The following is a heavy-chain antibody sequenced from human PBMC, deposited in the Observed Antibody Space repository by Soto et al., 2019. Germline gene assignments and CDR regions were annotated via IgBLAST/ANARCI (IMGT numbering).Heavy chain of an antibody. CDR2: TYYRSKWYN. CDR1: GDSVSSNNVA. J-gene: IGHJ4*02. D-gene: IGHD3-3*01. CDR3: ARDGYYITPFDY. Sequence: SQTLSLTCVISGDSVSSNNVAWNWIRQSPSRGLEWLGRTYYRSKWYNNYAVSVKSRITINPDTSKNQFSLQLNSVTPEDTAVYYCARDGYYITPFDYWGQGTLVTVSS. V-gene: IGHV6-1*01.